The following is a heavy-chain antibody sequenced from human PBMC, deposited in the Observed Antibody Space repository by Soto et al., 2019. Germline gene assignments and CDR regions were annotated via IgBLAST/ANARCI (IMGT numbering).Heavy chain of an antibody. CDR3: AREVPGGYYFDS. D-gene: IGHD3-16*01. J-gene: IGHJ4*02. V-gene: IGHV1-46*01. CDR2: INPYDGGT. CDR1: AYSFRDYY. Sequence: ASVKVSCKTSAYSFRDYYMHWVRQAPGQGLEWMGTINPYDGGTNYAQKVQGRVFMTRDTTTKTVYMELTSLRSEDTAVYYCAREVPGGYYFDSWGRGTLVTVS.